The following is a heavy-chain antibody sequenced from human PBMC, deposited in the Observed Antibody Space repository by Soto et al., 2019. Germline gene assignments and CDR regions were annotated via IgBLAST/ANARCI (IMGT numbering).Heavy chain of an antibody. V-gene: IGHV4-59*08. Sequence: SETLSVTWTVAGGSISSYYWSWIRQPPGKGLEWIGYIYYSGSTNYNPSLKSRVTISVYTSKNQFSLKLSSVTAADTAVYYCARRYGGNLDYWGQGTLVTVSS. D-gene: IGHD1-26*01. J-gene: IGHJ4*02. CDR3: ARRYGGNLDY. CDR1: GGSISSYY. CDR2: IYYSGST.